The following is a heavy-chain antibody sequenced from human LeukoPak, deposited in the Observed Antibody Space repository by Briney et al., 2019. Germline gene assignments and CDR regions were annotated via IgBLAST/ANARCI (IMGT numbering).Heavy chain of an antibody. CDR3: TALRFLEWPIRTF. CDR2: IYTSGST. D-gene: IGHD3-3*01. CDR1: GGSISSYY. J-gene: IGHJ4*02. V-gene: IGHV4-4*07. Sequence: SETLSLTCTVSGGSISSYYWSWVRQPAGKGLEWIGRIYTSGSTNYNPSLKSRVTMSVDTSKNQFSLKLSSVTAADTAVYYCTALRFLEWPIRTFWGQGTLATVSS.